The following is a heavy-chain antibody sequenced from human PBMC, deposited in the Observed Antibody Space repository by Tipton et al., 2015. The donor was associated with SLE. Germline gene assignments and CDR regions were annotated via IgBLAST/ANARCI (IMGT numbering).Heavy chain of an antibody. CDR3: AREDYDFWSGPLDY. CDR2: IYRSGST. CDR1: GGSISSHY. D-gene: IGHD3-3*01. V-gene: IGHV4-38-2*02. Sequence: TLSLTCTVSGGSISSHYWGWIRQPPGKGLEWIGSIYRSGSTYYNPSLKSRVTISVDTSKNQFSLKLSSVTAADTAVYYCAREDYDFWSGPLDYWGQGTLVTVSS. J-gene: IGHJ4*02.